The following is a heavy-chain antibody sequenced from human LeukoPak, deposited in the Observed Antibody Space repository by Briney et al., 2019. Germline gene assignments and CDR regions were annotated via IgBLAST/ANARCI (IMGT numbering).Heavy chain of an antibody. D-gene: IGHD6-13*01. Sequence: GESLKISCQGSGYTFSNHWIGWVRQMPGKGLEWMGIIYPGDSDKRYSPSFQGQVTISADKSISTAYLQWSSLKASDPAMYYCARGSTSWFAFDIWGQGTLVTVSS. CDR3: ARGSTSWFAFDI. V-gene: IGHV5-51*01. CDR1: GYTFSNHW. CDR2: IYPGDSDK. J-gene: IGHJ3*02.